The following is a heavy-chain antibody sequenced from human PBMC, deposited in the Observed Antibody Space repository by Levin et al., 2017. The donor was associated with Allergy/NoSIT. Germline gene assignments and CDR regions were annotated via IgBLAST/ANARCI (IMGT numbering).Heavy chain of an antibody. J-gene: IGHJ4*02. D-gene: IGHD3-22*01. CDR1: GFIFSSYA. V-gene: IGHV3-23*01. Sequence: GGSLRLSCAASGFIFSSYAMSWVRQAPGKGLEWVSIISGSGGSTHYADFVKGRFTISRDNSKNTLYLQMNSLRAEDAAVYYCAKDKTEANHDDSSGYYDYWGQGTLVTVSS. CDR3: AKDKTEANHDDSSGYYDY. CDR2: ISGSGGST.